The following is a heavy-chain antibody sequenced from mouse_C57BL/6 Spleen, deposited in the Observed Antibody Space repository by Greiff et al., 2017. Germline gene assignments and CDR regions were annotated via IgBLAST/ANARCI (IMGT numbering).Heavy chain of an antibody. V-gene: IGHV5-9*01. J-gene: IGHJ3*01. CDR1: GFTFSSYT. Sequence: DVMLVESGGGLVKPGGSLKLSCAASGFTFSSYTMSWVRQTPEKRLEWVATISGGGGNTYYPDSVKGRFTISRDNAKNTLYLQMSSLRSEDTALYYCARHGPSEEGFAYWGQGTLVTVSA. CDR2: ISGGGGNT. CDR3: ARHGPSEEGFAY.